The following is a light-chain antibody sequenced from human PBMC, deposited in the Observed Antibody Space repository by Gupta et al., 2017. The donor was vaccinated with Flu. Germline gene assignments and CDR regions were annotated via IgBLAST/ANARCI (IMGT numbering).Light chain of an antibody. CDR1: QSVSTY. CDR3: QHRDSTPRT. V-gene: IGKV1-39*01. J-gene: IGKJ1*01. CDR2: TVS. Sequence: DIQVTQSPSSLSASVGDRVTITCRTTQSVSTYLNWYQQKPGKVPKVLIYTVSTVQSGVPSRFSGSGSGTEFTLTISRRQPEDFATYYCQHRDSTPRTFGQGTKVDFK.